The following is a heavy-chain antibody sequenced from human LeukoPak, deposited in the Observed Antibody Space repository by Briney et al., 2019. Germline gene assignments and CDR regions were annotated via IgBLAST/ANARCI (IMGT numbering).Heavy chain of an antibody. D-gene: IGHD3-22*01. J-gene: IGHJ4*02. Sequence: SETLSLTCTVSDDSISDYYRGWIRQPPGKGLEWIGYFHNSGTSTYNPSLKSRVAISVDTSKNQFSLKLSSVTAADTAVYYCARDLSLVGYYYDSSGYFDWGQGTLVTVSS. CDR1: DDSISDYY. CDR2: FHNSGTS. CDR3: ARDLSLVGYYYDSSGYFD. V-gene: IGHV4-59*01.